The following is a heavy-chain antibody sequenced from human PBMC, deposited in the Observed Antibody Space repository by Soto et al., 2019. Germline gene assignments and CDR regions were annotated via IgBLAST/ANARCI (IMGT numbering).Heavy chain of an antibody. CDR3: ARDVPTVTRGGPDY. CDR2: ISAHNGNT. V-gene: IGHV1-18*01. D-gene: IGHD4-17*01. J-gene: IGHJ4*02. CDR1: GYTFTSYG. Sequence: QVQLVQSGVEVEKPGASVKVSCKASGYTFTSYGISWVRQAPGQGLEWMGWISAHNGNTNYAQKFQGRVTMTTDTSTSTAYMALRSLRSDGTAVSYCARDVPTVTRGGPDYWGQGTLVTVSS.